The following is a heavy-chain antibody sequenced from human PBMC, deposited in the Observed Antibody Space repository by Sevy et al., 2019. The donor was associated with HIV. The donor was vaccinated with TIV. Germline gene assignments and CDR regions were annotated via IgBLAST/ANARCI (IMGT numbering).Heavy chain of an antibody. CDR2: INPDTGNT. Sequence: ASVKVSCQTSGYTFTDRYIHWVRQAPGQGLEWMGYINPDTGNTRYAQKFQARVTMTGETSVSTAYMELRRLTSDDTAVYFCARVHPPRLSGHDSGWYPFDYWGQGTLVTVSS. D-gene: IGHD6-19*01. J-gene: IGHJ4*02. V-gene: IGHV1-2*02. CDR1: GYTFTDRY. CDR3: ARVHPPRLSGHDSGWYPFDY.